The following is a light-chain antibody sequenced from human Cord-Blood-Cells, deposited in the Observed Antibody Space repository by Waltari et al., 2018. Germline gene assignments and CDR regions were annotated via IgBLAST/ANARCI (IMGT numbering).Light chain of an antibody. CDR1: SSDVGSYNL. CDR2: EGS. V-gene: IGLV2-23*01. CDR3: CSYAGSNVV. J-gene: IGLJ2*01. Sequence: QSALTQPASVSGSPGQSITISCTGTSSDVGSYNLVSWYQQHPGKAPKLMIYEGSKRPSVVSNRFSGSKSGNTASLTISGLQAEDEADYYCCSYAGSNVVFGGGTKLTVL.